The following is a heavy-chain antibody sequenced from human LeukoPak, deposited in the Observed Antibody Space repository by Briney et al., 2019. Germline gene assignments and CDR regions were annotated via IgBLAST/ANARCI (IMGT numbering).Heavy chain of an antibody. CDR1: GGSISSYY. J-gene: IGHJ5*02. CDR3: ARLGVRYSTSSWWFDP. D-gene: IGHD6-6*01. V-gene: IGHV4-59*08. CDR2: IYYSGST. Sequence: ASQTLSLTCTVPGGSISSYYWSWIRQPPGKGLEWIGYIYYSGSTNYSPSLKSRVTISVDTSKNQFSLKLSSVTAADTAVYYCARLGVRYSTSSWWFDPWGQGTLVTVSS.